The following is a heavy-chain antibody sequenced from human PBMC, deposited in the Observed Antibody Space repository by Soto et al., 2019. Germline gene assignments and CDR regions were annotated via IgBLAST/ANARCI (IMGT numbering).Heavy chain of an antibody. Sequence: WETLSLTCTVSGGSISSYYWSWIRQPPGKGLEWIGYIYYSGSTNYNPSLKSRVTISVDTSKNQFSLKLSSVTAADAAVYYCARADGYSYGVDYWGQGTLVTVSS. CDR3: ARADGYSYGVDY. D-gene: IGHD5-18*01. J-gene: IGHJ4*02. CDR2: IYYSGST. V-gene: IGHV4-59*01. CDR1: GGSISSYY.